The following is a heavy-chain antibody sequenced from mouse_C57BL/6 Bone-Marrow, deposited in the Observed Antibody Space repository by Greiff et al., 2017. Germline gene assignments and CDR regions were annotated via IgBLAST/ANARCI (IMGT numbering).Heavy chain of an antibody. CDR1: GYSFTGYF. CDR3: ASDGYYEGFAY. Sequence: EVMLVESGPELVKPGDSVKISCKASGYSFTGYFMNWVMQSHGKSLEWIGRINPYNGDTFYNQKFKGKATLTVDKSSSTAHMELRSLTSEDSAVYYCASDGYYEGFAYWGQGTLVTVSA. J-gene: IGHJ3*01. V-gene: IGHV1-20*01. CDR2: INPYNGDT. D-gene: IGHD2-3*01.